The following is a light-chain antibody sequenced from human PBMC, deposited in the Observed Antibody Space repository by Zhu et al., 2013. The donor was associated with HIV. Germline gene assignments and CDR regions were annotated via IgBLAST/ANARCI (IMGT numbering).Light chain of an antibody. CDR3: AAWDDSLSGSV. V-gene: IGLV1-44*01. CDR2: GDN. J-gene: IGLJ1*01. Sequence: QSVLTQPASASGTPGQRVTISCSGSSSNIGSNTVNWYQQLPGTAPKLLMYGDNQRPSGVPDRFSGSKSGTSASLAISGLQSDDEADYYCAAWDDSLSGSVFGTGTKVTVL. CDR1: SSNIGSNT.